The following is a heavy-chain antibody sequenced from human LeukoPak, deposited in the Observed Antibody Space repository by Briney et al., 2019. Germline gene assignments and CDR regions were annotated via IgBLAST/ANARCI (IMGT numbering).Heavy chain of an antibody. Sequence: PSETLSLTCTVSGGSSSSYYWTWIRQPPGKGLEWIGHIHTSGSTNYNPSLKSRVTMSVDTSKNQFSLRLSSVTAAVTAVYYCARPGQSSWWVYFNYWGQGTLVTVSS. V-gene: IGHV4-4*09. J-gene: IGHJ4*02. CDR1: GGSSSSYY. CDR3: ARPGQSSWWVYFNY. CDR2: IHTSGST. D-gene: IGHD2-15*01.